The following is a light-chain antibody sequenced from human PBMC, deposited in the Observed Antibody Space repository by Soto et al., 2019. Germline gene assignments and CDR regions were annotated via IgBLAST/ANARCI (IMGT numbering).Light chain of an antibody. Sequence: QSVLTQPASVSGSPGQSITISCTGTDSDVDGYDFVSWYQQHPGKAPKLMIYDVTTRPTGVSNRFSGSKSGNTASLTISGLQAEDEADYYCTSKRCSSTPLYVFGTGTKLTVL. CDR1: DSDVDGYDF. CDR2: DVT. J-gene: IGLJ1*01. V-gene: IGLV2-14*01. CDR3: TSKRCSSTPLYV.